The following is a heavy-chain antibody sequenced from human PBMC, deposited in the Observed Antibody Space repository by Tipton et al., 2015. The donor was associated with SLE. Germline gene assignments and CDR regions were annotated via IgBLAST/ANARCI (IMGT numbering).Heavy chain of an antibody. CDR1: GYRFTTFG. D-gene: IGHD7-27*01. V-gene: IGHV1-18*01. Sequence: QLVQSGAEVKKPGASVKVSCKASGYRFTTFGISWVRHAPGQGLEWMGWISTYRNHTSYAQNFQGRLTMTTDTSTATAYMELRSLKSDDTALYYCARGTGDIRYWGQGTLVTVSS. CDR2: ISTYRNHT. CDR3: ARGTGDIRY. J-gene: IGHJ4*02.